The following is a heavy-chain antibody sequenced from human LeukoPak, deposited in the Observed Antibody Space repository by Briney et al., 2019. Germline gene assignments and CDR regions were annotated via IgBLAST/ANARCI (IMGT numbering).Heavy chain of an antibody. V-gene: IGHV3-13*01. Sequence: GGSLRLSCAASGFTFSSYDMHWVRHATGKGLEWVSAIGTAGDTYYPGSVKGRFTISRENAKTSLYLQMNSLRAGDTAAYYCARRRSGYGYFDLWGRGTLVTVSS. CDR2: IGTAGDT. J-gene: IGHJ2*01. D-gene: IGHD3-22*01. CDR1: GFTFSSYD. CDR3: ARRRSGYGYFDL.